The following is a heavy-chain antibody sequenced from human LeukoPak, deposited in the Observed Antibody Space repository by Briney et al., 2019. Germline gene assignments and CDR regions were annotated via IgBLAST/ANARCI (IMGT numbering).Heavy chain of an antibody. CDR1: GFGFSSYG. D-gene: IGHD1-26*01. Sequence: PGGSLRLSCEASGFGFSSYGMYWVRQTPDKGLEWVAYLRKDATYSNYADSVRGRFTISRDNSKYTVDLQMTSLRIEDTAVYYCAPGGPTRGTLESWGQGTLATVSS. V-gene: IGHV3-30*02. CDR2: LRKDATYS. CDR3: APGGPTRGTLES. J-gene: IGHJ4*02.